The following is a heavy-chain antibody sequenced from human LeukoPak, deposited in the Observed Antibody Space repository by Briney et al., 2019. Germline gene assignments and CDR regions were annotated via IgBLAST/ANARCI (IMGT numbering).Heavy chain of an antibody. CDR1: GASISSRYW. CDR3: ARSAGYSSGWMNY. J-gene: IGHJ4*02. Sequence: PSETLSLTCAVSGASISSRYWWTWVRQPPGRGLEWIGEIYHGGSTNYNPSLKSRVTISVDKSKNQFSLRLSSVTAADTAVYYCARSAGYSSGWMNYWGQGTLVTVSS. D-gene: IGHD6-19*01. V-gene: IGHV4-4*02. CDR2: IYHGGST.